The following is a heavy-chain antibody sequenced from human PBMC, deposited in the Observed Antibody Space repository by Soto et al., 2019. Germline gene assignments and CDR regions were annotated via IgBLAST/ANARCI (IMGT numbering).Heavy chain of an antibody. CDR3: ARLFEYYGMDV. CDR2: IGTAGDT. Sequence: EVQLVESGGGLVQPGGSLRLSCAASGFTFSSYAMHWVRQATGKGLEWVSAIGTAGDTYYPGSVKGRFTISRENAKNSLYLQMNSLRAEDTAVYYCARLFEYYGMDVWGHGTTVTVS. D-gene: IGHD2-21*01. J-gene: IGHJ6*02. V-gene: IGHV3-13*01. CDR1: GFTFSSYA.